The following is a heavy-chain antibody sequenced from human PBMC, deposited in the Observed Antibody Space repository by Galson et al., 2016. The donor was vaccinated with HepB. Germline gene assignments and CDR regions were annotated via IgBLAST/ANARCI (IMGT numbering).Heavy chain of an antibody. D-gene: IGHD6-13*01. V-gene: IGHV4-61*02. CDR3: VRLGTAAAVANRRGSVY. J-gene: IGHJ4*02. CDR2: MFTNGDT. Sequence: TLSLTCTVSGVSITSGSFFWSWIRQPAGKGLQFIGRMFTNGDTNYNPSLTSRVTVSADMSRNQFFLSLTSVTAADTAIYYCVRLGTAAAVANRRGSVYWSQGTRVTVSS. CDR1: GVSITSGSFF.